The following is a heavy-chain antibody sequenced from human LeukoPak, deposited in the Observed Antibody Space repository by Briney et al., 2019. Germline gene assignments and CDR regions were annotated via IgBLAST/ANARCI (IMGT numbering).Heavy chain of an antibody. V-gene: IGHV3-7*01. D-gene: IGHD6-13*01. CDR2: IKQDGSEK. J-gene: IGHJ6*03. CDR3: ARGRGSSRQYYYYYMDV. Sequence: GGSLRLSCAASGFTLSSYWMSWVRQAPGKGLEWVANIKQDGSEKYYVDSVKGRFTISRDNAKNSLYLQMNSLRAEDTAVYYCARGRGSSRQYYYYYMDVWGKGTTVTVSS. CDR1: GFTLSSYW.